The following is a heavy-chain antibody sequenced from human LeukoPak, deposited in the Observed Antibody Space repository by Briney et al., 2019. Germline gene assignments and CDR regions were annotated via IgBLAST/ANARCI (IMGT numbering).Heavy chain of an antibody. Sequence: PGRSLRLSCAASGFTFSSYGMHWVRQAPGKGLEWVAVISYDGSNKYYADSVRGRFTISRDNSKNTLYLQMNSLRAEDTAVYYCAKVSGSYNLPGAFDYWGQGTLVTVSS. CDR3: AKVSGSYNLPGAFDY. D-gene: IGHD1-26*01. J-gene: IGHJ4*02. V-gene: IGHV3-30*18. CDR2: ISYDGSNK. CDR1: GFTFSSYG.